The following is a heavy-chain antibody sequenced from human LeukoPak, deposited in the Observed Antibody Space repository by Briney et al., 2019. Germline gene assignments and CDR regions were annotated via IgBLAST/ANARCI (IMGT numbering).Heavy chain of an antibody. Sequence: ASVKVSCKASGYTFSGTGWYLYWLRQAPGQGLECMGWIYPNNGATAYAQKFQGRVAMTRDTSVTTAYMELSRLRPDDTAVYYCARDGPAQMVDFDYWGQGTLVTVSS. CDR2: IYPNNGAT. CDR1: GYTFSGTGWY. D-gene: IGHD3-10*01. CDR3: ARDGPAQMVDFDY. J-gene: IGHJ4*02. V-gene: IGHV1-2*02.